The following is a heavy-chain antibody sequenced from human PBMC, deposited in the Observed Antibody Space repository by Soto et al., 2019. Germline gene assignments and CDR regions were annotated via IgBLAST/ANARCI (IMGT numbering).Heavy chain of an antibody. Sequence: QLVQSGGGVKTPGASVKVSCTTSRYTFTSHGIAWVRQAPGQGLEWMGWISTFNGKTDYAQKFQGRVTMTADTIPGPVDMELRGLRSDETAVYFCARLLTEGATFREDAFGLWGQGTKVTVSS. CDR1: RYTFTSHG. CDR3: ARLLTEGATFREDAFGL. J-gene: IGHJ3*01. D-gene: IGHD3-9*01. CDR2: ISTFNGKT. V-gene: IGHV1-18*01.